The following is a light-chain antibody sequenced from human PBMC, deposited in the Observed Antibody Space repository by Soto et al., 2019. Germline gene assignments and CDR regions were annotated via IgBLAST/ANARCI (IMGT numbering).Light chain of an antibody. CDR1: QGIAPY. CDR2: ATS. Sequence: DVQMTQSPSSLSAFVGDRVTITCRASQGIAPYLAWFQQKPGKVPKLLIYATSTLQSGVPSRFSGSGSGTDFTLTVTSLQPDDVGTYYCQKYNSAPLTFGAGTKVEIK. CDR3: QKYNSAPLT. V-gene: IGKV1-27*01. J-gene: IGKJ4*01.